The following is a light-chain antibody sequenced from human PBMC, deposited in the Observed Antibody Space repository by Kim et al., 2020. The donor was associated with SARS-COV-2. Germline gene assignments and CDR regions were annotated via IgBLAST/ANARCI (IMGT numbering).Light chain of an antibody. CDR1: RRRSDY. Sequence: AWSTTVMSTCQGDRRRSDYSTLYKQKPGQAPILVIYGNNNRPSGIPDRFSGSSSGNTASLTITGTQACDEADYYCNSRDTNDNVVFGGGTQLTVL. V-gene: IGLV3-19*01. CDR3: NSRDTNDNVV. CDR2: GNN. J-gene: IGLJ2*01.